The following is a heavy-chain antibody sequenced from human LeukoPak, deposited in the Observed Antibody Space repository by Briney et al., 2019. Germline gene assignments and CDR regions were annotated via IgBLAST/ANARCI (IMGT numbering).Heavy chain of an antibody. Sequence: ASVKVSCKASGYTFTSYGISWVRQAPGQGLEWMGWISAYNGNTNYAQKLQGRVTMTTDTSTSTAYKELRSLRSDDTAVYYCAKSWGSTRPYYNYMDVWGKGTTVTVSS. V-gene: IGHV1-18*01. CDR2: ISAYNGNT. J-gene: IGHJ6*03. D-gene: IGHD1-26*01. CDR3: AKSWGSTRPYYNYMDV. CDR1: GYTFTSYG.